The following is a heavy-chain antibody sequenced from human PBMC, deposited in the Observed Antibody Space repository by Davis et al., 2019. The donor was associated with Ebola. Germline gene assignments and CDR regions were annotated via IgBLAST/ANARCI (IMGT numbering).Heavy chain of an antibody. J-gene: IGHJ4*02. CDR3: ARATGADY. V-gene: IGHV3-53*01. D-gene: IGHD1-1*01. CDR1: GFIVSANY. CDR2: LYAGAGGST. Sequence: GGSLRLSCAPSGFIVSANYMTWVRQAPGKGLEWVSILYAGAGGSTYYADSVKGRFTISRDNAKNSLYLQMNSLRVEDTAVYYCARATGADYWGQGTLVTVSS.